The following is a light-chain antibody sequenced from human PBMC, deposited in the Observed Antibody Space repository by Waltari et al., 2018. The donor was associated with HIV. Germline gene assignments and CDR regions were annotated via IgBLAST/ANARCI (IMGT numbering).Light chain of an antibody. CDR1: AVPNQG. Sequence: SYELTQPPSLSVSPGQTARTHCSGYAVPNQGSLWYRQMPGQAPLLLIFRVVERPPGISERFSGSSSGTTVTLTISGVQAEDEGYYFCQSSGVGMRVVFGGGTNLTVV. CDR2: RVV. J-gene: IGLJ2*01. CDR3: QSSGVGMRVV. V-gene: IGLV3-25*03.